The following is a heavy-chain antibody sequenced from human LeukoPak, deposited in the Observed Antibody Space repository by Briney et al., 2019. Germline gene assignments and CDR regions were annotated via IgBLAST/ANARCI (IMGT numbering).Heavy chain of an antibody. J-gene: IGHJ6*03. Sequence: PSETLSLTCAVYGGSFSGYYWSWIRQPPGKGLEWIGGINHSGSTNYNPSLKSRVTISVDTSKNQFSLKLSSVTAADTAVYYCARGRGGYYYGSGSYYNAENYYCYYYMDVWGKGTTVTVSS. V-gene: IGHV4-34*01. CDR2: INHSGST. D-gene: IGHD3-10*01. CDR1: GGSFSGYY. CDR3: ARGRGGYYYGSGSYYNAENYYCYYYMDV.